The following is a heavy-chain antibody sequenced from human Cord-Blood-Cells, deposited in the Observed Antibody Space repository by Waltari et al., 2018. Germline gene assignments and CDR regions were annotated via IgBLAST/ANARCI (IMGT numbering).Heavy chain of an antibody. V-gene: IGHV4-34*01. J-gene: IGHJ1*01. CDR3: ATRHGYSSSWYYFQH. CDR1: GGSFSGYY. D-gene: IGHD6-13*01. Sequence: QVQLQQWGAGLLKPSETLSLTCAVYGGSFSGYYWSWIRQPPGKGLEWIGEINHSGSTNSNPSLKSRVTISLDTSKNQFSLNLSSVTAADTAVYYCATRHGYSSSWYYFQHWGQGTLVTVSS. CDR2: INHSGST.